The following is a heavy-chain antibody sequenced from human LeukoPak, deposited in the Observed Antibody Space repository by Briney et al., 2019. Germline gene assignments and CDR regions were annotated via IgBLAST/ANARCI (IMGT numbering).Heavy chain of an antibody. CDR1: GFTFSSYS. D-gene: IGHD4-23*01. Sequence: GGSLRLSCAASGFTFSSYSMNWVRQAPGKGLEWVSSISSGSSYIYYADSVKGRFTISRDNAKNSLYLQMNSLRAEDTAVYYCARDKDYGGKRLLGYWGQGTLVTVSS. V-gene: IGHV3-21*01. CDR2: ISSGSSYI. CDR3: ARDKDYGGKRLLGY. J-gene: IGHJ4*02.